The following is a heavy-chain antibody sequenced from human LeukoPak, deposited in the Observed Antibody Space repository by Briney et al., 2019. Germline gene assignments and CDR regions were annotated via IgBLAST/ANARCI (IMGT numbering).Heavy chain of an antibody. J-gene: IGHJ3*02. Sequence: TSETLSLTCTVSGGSISSGDYYWSWIRQPPGKGLEWIGYIYYSGSTYYNPSLKSRVTISVDTSKNQFSLKLSSVTAADTAVYYCARAPQQLPYDTFDIWGQGTMVTVSS. V-gene: IGHV4-30-4*02. D-gene: IGHD6-13*01. CDR3: ARAPQQLPYDTFDI. CDR1: GGSISSGDYY. CDR2: IYYSGST.